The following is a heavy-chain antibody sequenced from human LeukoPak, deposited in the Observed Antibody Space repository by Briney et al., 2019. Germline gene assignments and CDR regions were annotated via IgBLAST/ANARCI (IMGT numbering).Heavy chain of an antibody. D-gene: IGHD3-22*01. J-gene: IGHJ5*02. V-gene: IGHV4-34*01. CDR1: GGSFSGDY. CDR3: ARGLSYYDSSGYFS. CDR2: INHSGST. Sequence: SETLSLTCAVYGGSFSGDYWSWIRQPPGKGLEWIGEINHSGSTNYNPSLKSRVTISVDTSKNQFSLKLSSVTAADTAVYYCARGLSYYDSSGYFSWGQGTLVTVSS.